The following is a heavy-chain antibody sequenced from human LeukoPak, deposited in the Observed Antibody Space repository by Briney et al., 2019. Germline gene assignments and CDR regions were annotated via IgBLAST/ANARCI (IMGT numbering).Heavy chain of an antibody. J-gene: IGHJ3*02. V-gene: IGHV4-4*07. D-gene: IGHD2-2*02. Sequence: SETLSLTCTVSGGSISSYYWSWIRQPPGKGLEWIGRIYTSGSTNYNPSLKSRVTMSVDTSKNQFSLKLSSVTAADTAVYYCARGRACSSTSCYRLVRAFDIWGQGTMVTVSS. CDR2: IYTSGST. CDR3: ARGRACSSTSCYRLVRAFDI. CDR1: GGSISSYY.